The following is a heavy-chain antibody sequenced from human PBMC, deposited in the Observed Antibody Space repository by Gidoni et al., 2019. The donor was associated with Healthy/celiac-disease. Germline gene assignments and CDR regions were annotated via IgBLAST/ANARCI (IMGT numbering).Heavy chain of an antibody. CDR3: ARALTGTIPWWFDP. D-gene: IGHD1-7*01. CDR2: IYYSGST. V-gene: IGHV4-31*02. J-gene: IGHJ5*02. Sequence: WIGYIYYSGSTYYNPSLKSRVTISVDTSKNQFSLKLSSVTAADTAVYYCARALTGTIPWWFDPWGQGTLVTVSS.